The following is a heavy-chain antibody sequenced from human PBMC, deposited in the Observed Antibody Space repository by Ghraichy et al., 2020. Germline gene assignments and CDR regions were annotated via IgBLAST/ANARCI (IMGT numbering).Heavy chain of an antibody. CDR2: ISAYNGNT. V-gene: IGHV1-18*01. D-gene: IGHD1-26*01. CDR3: ARVGAGGVINWYFDL. Sequence: ASVKVSCKASGYTFTSYGISWVRQAPGQGLEWMGWISAYNGNTNYAQKLQGRVTMTTDTSTSTAYMELRSLRSDDTAVYYCARVGAGGVINWYFDLWGRGTLVTVSS. J-gene: IGHJ2*01. CDR1: GYTFTSYG.